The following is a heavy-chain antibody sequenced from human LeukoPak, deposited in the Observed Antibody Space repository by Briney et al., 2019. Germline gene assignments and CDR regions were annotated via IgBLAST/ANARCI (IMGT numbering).Heavy chain of an antibody. CDR1: GYTFTGYY. CDR2: INPNSGGT. J-gene: IGHJ6*03. V-gene: IGHV1-2*06. Sequence: ASVKVSCKASGYTFTGYYMHWVRQAPGRGLEWMGRINPNSGGTNYAQKFQGRVTMTRDTSISTAYMELSRLRSDDTAVYYCARKGDYYYYYYMDVWGKGTTVTVSS. CDR3: ARKGDYYYYYYMDV.